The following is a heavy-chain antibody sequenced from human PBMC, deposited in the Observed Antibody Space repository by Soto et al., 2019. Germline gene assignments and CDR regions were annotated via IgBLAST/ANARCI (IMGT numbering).Heavy chain of an antibody. CDR2: MNPNSGNT. D-gene: IGHD3-22*01. CDR1: GYSFTSYD. J-gene: IGHJ3*01. V-gene: IGHV1-8*01. CDR3: TSVLDDCDSSGVDA. Sequence: QVQLVQSGAEVKNPGASVKVSCKASGYSFTSYDINWVRQATGQGLEWLGWMNPNSGNTDYAQRFQGRLIMTTNTSISAAYVELSNLRSEDTAVYYCTSVLDDCDSSGVDAWGQGTLVTVSS.